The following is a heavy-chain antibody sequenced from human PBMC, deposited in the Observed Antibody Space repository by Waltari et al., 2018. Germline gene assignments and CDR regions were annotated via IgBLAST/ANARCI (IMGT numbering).Heavy chain of an antibody. CDR3: ANIGDSIDPSEW. V-gene: IGHV3-23*01. D-gene: IGHD3-3*01. Sequence: EVQLLESGGGLVQPGGSLRLSCAASGFTFSSYAMSWVRQAPGKGLGWVSAISGSGGSTYYADSVKGRFTISRDNSKNTLYLQMNSLRAEDTAVYYCANIGDSIDPSEWWGQGTLVTVSS. CDR1: GFTFSSYA. CDR2: ISGSGGST. J-gene: IGHJ4*02.